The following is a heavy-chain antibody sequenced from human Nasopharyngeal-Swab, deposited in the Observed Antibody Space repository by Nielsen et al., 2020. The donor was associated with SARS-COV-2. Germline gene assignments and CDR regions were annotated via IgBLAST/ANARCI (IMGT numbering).Heavy chain of an antibody. V-gene: IGHV3-23*01. Sequence: GGSLRLSCAASGFTFSSYAMSWVRQAPGKGLEWVSGISGSGGSTYYADSVKGRFTISRDKSKNTVYLQMNSLRAEDTAVYYCAKGGYTSFFDYWGQGTLVTVSS. CDR2: ISGSGGST. CDR1: GFTFSSYA. D-gene: IGHD5-18*01. J-gene: IGHJ4*02. CDR3: AKGGYTSFFDY.